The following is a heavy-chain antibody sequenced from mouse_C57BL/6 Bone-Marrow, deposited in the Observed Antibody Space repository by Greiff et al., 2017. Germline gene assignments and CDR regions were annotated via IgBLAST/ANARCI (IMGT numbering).Heavy chain of an antibody. CDR2: IHPNSGST. V-gene: IGHV1-64*01. D-gene: IGHD1-1*01. J-gene: IGHJ3*01. CDR3: ATTVAY. CDR1: GYTFTSYW. Sequence: QVQLQQPGAELVKPGASVKLSCKASGYTFTSYWMHWVKQRPGQGLEWIGMIHPNSGSTNYNEKFKSKATLTVDKSSSTAYRQLSSLTSEDSAVYYCATTVAYWGQGTLVTVSA.